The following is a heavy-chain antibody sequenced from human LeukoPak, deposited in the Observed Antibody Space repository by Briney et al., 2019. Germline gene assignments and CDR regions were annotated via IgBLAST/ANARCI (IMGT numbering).Heavy chain of an antibody. CDR3: ARGYSSSWYEYYFDY. CDR1: GYTFTGYY. CDR2: INPNSGGT. D-gene: IGHD6-13*01. V-gene: IGHV1-2*02. Sequence: ASVKVSCKASGYTFTGYYMHWVRQAPGQGLEWMGWINPNSGGTNYAQKFQGRVTMTRDTSISTAYMELSRLRSDDTAVYYCARGYSSSWYEYYFDYWGQGILVTVSS. J-gene: IGHJ4*02.